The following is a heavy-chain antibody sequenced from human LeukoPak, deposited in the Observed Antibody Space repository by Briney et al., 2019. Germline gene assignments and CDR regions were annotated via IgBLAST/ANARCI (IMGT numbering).Heavy chain of an antibody. CDR1: GFSFSSYE. Sequence: GGSLRLSCAASGFSFSSYEMNWVRQAPGKGLEWVSYIYSSGGPIRYADSVKGRFAISRDNAKNSLYLQMNSLRAEDTAVYYCARAFLYYFDSSGYYRAFDIWGQGTMVTVSS. D-gene: IGHD3-22*01. CDR2: IYSSGGPI. CDR3: ARAFLYYFDSSGYYRAFDI. J-gene: IGHJ3*02. V-gene: IGHV3-48*03.